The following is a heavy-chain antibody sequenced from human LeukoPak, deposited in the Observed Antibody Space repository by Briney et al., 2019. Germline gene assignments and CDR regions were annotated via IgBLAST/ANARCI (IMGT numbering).Heavy chain of an antibody. V-gene: IGHV3-74*01. CDR3: ARDIAVVGTWFDP. CDR2: INSDGSST. Sequence: VGSLRLSCAASGFTFSRYWMHWVCHAPGRGLVWVSRINSDGSSTNYADSVKGGLTIYRDSPKNSLYVPMSILRADDAASIHSARDIAVVGTWFDPWGEGTLVTVSS. CDR1: GFTFSRYW. J-gene: IGHJ5*02. D-gene: IGHD6-19*01.